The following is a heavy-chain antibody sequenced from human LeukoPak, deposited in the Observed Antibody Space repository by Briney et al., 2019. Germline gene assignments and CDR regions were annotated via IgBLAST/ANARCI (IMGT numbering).Heavy chain of an antibody. D-gene: IGHD5-12*01. Sequence: SVKVSCKASGGTFSTYAISWVRQAPGQGLEWMGGIIPIFGTPNYAQKFQGRVTINADESTSTAYMVLSSLRSEDTAVYYCARGYRGYDPNAKLRLDYHYHGMDVWGQGTTVTVSS. CDR2: IIPIFGTP. CDR1: GGTFSTYA. V-gene: IGHV1-69*13. CDR3: ARGYRGYDPNAKLRLDYHYHGMDV. J-gene: IGHJ6*02.